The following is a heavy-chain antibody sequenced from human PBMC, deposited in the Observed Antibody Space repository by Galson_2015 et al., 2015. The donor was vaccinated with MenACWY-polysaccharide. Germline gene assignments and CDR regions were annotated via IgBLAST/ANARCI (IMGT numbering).Heavy chain of an antibody. J-gene: IGHJ2*01. D-gene: IGHD7-27*01. V-gene: IGHV4-4*07. CDR1: HASISSSY. Sequence: ATLSLTCTVSHASISSSYWRWIRQPADKGLEWIGRIHATGSTTYNPSFRSRVTMSVDLPKNNFSLRLASVTASDTAIYYCARRSLGNWYFDLWGRGTLVTVSS. CDR2: IHATGST. CDR3: ARRSLGNWYFDL.